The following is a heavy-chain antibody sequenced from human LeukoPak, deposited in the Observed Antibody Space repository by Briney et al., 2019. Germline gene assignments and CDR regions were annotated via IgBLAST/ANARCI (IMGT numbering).Heavy chain of an antibody. Sequence: SETLSLTCTVSGGSISSGGYYWSWIRQHPGKGLEWIGYIYYSGSTNYNPSLKSRVTISVDTSKNQFSLKLSSVTAADTAVYYCARAHRSAHYWHYWGQGTLVTVSS. CDR3: ARAHRSAHYWHY. V-gene: IGHV4-61*08. J-gene: IGHJ4*02. CDR1: GGSISSGGYY. CDR2: IYYSGST. D-gene: IGHD2-15*01.